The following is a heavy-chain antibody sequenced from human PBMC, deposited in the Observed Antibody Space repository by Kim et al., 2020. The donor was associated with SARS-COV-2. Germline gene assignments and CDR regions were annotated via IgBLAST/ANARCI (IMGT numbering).Heavy chain of an antibody. CDR2: IKSRPDGGTT. D-gene: IGHD6-6*01. V-gene: IGHV3-15*01. Sequence: GGSLRLSCAASGFTFSDAWMGWVRQAPGKGLDWVGRIKSRPDGGTTDYAAPVKGRFTILRDDAKNPMYLEMNSLKTDDTAVYYCTTDGGIGARPLFDYWGLGSLVTVSS. CDR1: GFTFSDAW. CDR3: TTDGGIGARPLFDY. J-gene: IGHJ4*02.